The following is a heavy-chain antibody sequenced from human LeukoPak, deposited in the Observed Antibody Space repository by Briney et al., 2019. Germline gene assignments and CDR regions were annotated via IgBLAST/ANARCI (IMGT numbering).Heavy chain of an antibody. D-gene: IGHD5-18*01. CDR2: ISSSSSTI. V-gene: IGHV3-48*01. CDR3: ARDLYGYSYGTDY. CDR1: GFTFSSYT. J-gene: IGHJ4*02. Sequence: GGSLRLSCAASGFTFSSYTMNWVRQAPGRGLEWVSCISSSSSTIYYADSVKGRFTISRDNAKNSLYLQMNNLRAEDTAVYYCARDLYGYSYGTDYWGQGTVVTVSS.